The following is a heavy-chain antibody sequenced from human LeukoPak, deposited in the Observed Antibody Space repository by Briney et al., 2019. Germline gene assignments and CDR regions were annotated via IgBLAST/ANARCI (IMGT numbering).Heavy chain of an antibody. J-gene: IGHJ5*02. V-gene: IGHV4-38-2*01. D-gene: IGHD2-2*01. CDR1: GYSISSGYY. CDR2: IYHSGST. CDR3: ARHSGCSSTSCEVTWFDP. Sequence: ASETLSLNCAVPGYSISSGYYWGWIRQPPGKGLEWIGSIYHSGSTYYNPSLKSRVTISVDTSKNQFSLKLSSVTAADTAVYYCARHSGCSSTSCEVTWFDPWGQGTLVTVSS.